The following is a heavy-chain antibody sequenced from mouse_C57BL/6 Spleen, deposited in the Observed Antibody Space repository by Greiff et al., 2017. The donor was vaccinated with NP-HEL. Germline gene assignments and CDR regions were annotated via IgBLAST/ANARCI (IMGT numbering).Heavy chain of an antibody. V-gene: IGHV5-6*01. Sequence: EVKLMESGGDLVKPGGSLKLSCAASGFTFSSYGMSWVRQTPDKRLEWVATISSGGSYTYYPDSVKGRFTISRDNAKNTLYLQMSSLKSEDTAMYYCARPPLLGRGYFDYWGQGTTLTVSS. J-gene: IGHJ2*01. CDR1: GFTFSSYG. D-gene: IGHD4-1*01. CDR2: ISSGGSYT. CDR3: ARPPLLGRGYFDY.